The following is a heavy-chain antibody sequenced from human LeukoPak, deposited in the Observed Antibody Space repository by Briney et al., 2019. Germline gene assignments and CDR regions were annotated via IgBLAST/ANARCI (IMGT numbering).Heavy chain of an antibody. Sequence: GGSLRLSCAASGITFSSHWMHWVRRAPGKGLVWVSRINGEGLSTSYADSVQGRFTISRDNAKNTLYLQMNSLRAEDTVVYYCARARGSSYGLFDYWGQGTLVTVSS. J-gene: IGHJ4*02. CDR1: GITFSSHW. CDR3: ARARGSSYGLFDY. D-gene: IGHD5-18*01. CDR2: INGEGLST. V-gene: IGHV3-74*01.